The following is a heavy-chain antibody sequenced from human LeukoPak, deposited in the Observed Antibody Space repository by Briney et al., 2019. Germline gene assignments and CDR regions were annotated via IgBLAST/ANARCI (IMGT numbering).Heavy chain of an antibody. CDR1: GYTFTIYG. Sequence: GASVKVSCKASGYTFTIYGISWVRQAPGQGLEWMGWISAYNGNTNYAQKLQGRVTMTTDTSTSTAYMELRSLRSDDTAVYYCARDLTVLLWFGELVGYFDYWGQGTLVTVSS. CDR2: ISAYNGNT. D-gene: IGHD3-10*01. J-gene: IGHJ4*02. V-gene: IGHV1-18*01. CDR3: ARDLTVLLWFGELVGYFDY.